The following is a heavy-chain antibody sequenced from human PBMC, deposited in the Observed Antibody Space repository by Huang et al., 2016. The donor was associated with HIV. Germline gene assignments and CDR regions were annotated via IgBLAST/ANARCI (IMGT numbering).Heavy chain of an antibody. V-gene: IGHV4-39*01. Sequence: QLQLQESGPGLVKPSETLSLTCTVSGGSIRSATYYWGGIRQPPGKGLEWIGSIYYSGSTYDNPALKSRVTITVDTSKNQFSLKMRSVTAADTAVYYCARLPGSITMIRGVITDPYWGQGTLVTVSS. J-gene: IGHJ4*02. CDR3: ARLPGSITMIRGVITDPY. CDR1: GGSIRSATYY. CDR2: IYYSGST. D-gene: IGHD3-10*01.